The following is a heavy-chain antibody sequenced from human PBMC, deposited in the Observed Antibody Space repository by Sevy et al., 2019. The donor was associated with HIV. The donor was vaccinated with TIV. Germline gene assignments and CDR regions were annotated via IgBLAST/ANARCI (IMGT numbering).Heavy chain of an antibody. CDR1: GGSISSSSYY. CDR2: LYYSGST. J-gene: IGHJ4*02. Sequence: SETLSLTCTVSGGSISSSSYYWGWIRQPPGKGLEWIGSLYYSGSTYYNPSLKSRVTISVDTSKNQFSLKLSSVTAADTAVYYCARRQVEQWLGIDYWGQGTLVTVSS. V-gene: IGHV4-39*01. D-gene: IGHD6-19*01. CDR3: ARRQVEQWLGIDY.